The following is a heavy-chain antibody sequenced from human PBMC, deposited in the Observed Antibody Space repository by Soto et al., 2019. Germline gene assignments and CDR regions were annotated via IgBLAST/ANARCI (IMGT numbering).Heavy chain of an antibody. CDR2: ISAYNGNI. J-gene: IGHJ4*02. V-gene: IGHV1-18*01. D-gene: IGHD1-7*01. CDR3: AERGRIWNLRQFDS. CDR1: PYAFTNYC. Sequence: GASVKVSGTQSPYAFTNYCISWVLDAPGEGLECMGWISAYNGNINYAQKFRGRVTMTTDTSTSSAYLEVRGLRSDDTAVYYGAERGRIWNLRQFDSWGQGTLVSVSS.